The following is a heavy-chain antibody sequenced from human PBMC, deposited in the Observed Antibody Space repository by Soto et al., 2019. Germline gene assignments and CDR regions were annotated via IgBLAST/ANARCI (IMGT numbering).Heavy chain of an antibody. J-gene: IGHJ5*02. Sequence: SETLSLTCTVSGDSISTYYWHWIRLPPGKGLEWIGYIYYTGDTNYNPSLKSRVTISLDTSKNQFSLKLSSVTAADTAVYYCARDPSGHPPLYRFDPWGQGTLVIVSS. CDR3: ARDPSGHPPLYRFDP. D-gene: IGHD1-26*01. V-gene: IGHV4-59*01. CDR2: IYYTGDT. CDR1: GDSISTYY.